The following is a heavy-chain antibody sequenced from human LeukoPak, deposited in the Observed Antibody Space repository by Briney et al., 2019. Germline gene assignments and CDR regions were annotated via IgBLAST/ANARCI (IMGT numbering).Heavy chain of an antibody. V-gene: IGHV1-69*05. CDR2: IIPIFGTA. D-gene: IGHD3-22*01. J-gene: IGHJ4*02. Sequence: SSVKVSCKASGGTFSSYAISWVRQAPGQGLEWMGGIIPIFGTANYAQKFQGRVTITTDESTSTVYMELSSLRSEDTAVYYCAREGLYYYDSSGRPHYYFDYWGQGTLVTVSS. CDR1: GGTFSSYA. CDR3: AREGLYYYDSSGRPHYYFDY.